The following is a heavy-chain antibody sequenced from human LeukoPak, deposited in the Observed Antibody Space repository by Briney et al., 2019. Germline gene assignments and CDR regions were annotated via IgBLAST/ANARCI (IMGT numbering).Heavy chain of an antibody. CDR3: AREYYDFWSGPLYYYYYYMDV. V-gene: IGHV3-48*01. CDR1: GFNFSSYS. Sequence: PGGSLRLSCAASGFNFSSYSMNWVRQAPGKGLEWVSYISSSSSTIYYADSVKGRFTISRDNAKNSLYLQMNSLRAEDTAVYYCAREYYDFWSGPLYYYYYYMDVWGKGTTVTVSS. J-gene: IGHJ6*03. CDR2: ISSSSSTI. D-gene: IGHD3-3*01.